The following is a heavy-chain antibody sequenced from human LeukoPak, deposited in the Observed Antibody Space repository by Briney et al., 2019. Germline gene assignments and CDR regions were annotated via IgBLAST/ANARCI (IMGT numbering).Heavy chain of an antibody. Sequence: SETLSLTCAVYGGSFSGYYWSWIRQPPGKGLEWIGEINHSGSTNSNPSLKSRVTISVDTSKNQFSTKLSSVTAADTAVYYCARDEGYCTNGVCYNWFDPWGQGTLVTVSS. CDR2: INHSGST. J-gene: IGHJ5*02. D-gene: IGHD2-8*01. CDR3: ARDEGYCTNGVCYNWFDP. V-gene: IGHV4-34*01. CDR1: GGSFSGYY.